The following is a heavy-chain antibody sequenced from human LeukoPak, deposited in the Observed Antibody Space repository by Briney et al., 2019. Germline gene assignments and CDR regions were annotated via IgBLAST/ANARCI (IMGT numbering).Heavy chain of an antibody. V-gene: IGHV4-4*07. CDR2: IYTSGST. CDR1: GGSISSYY. J-gene: IGHJ1*01. Sequence: SETLSLTCTVSGGSISSYYWSWIRQPAGKGLEWIGRIYTSGSTNYNPSLKSRVTMSVDTSKNQFSLKLSSVTAADTAVYYCAITTYCSSTSCYTSEYFQHWGQGTLVTVSS. CDR3: AITTYCSSTSCYTSEYFQH. D-gene: IGHD2-2*02.